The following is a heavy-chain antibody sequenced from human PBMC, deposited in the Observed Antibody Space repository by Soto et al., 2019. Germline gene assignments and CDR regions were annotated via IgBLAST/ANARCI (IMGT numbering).Heavy chain of an antibody. V-gene: IGHV1-69*08. D-gene: IGHD2-15*01. CDR2: VIPLLDAS. Sequence: QVQLVQSGAEVKKPGSSVRISCTASGVAFSNYTFTWVRRAPGQGLEWMGRVIPLLDASNYAEKFQDRVTITADRSTSTAYIELSGLKSEDSAIYYCASGKSQMTQDRMGFYYYTDVWGKGTTVTVSS. CDR1: GVAFSNYT. CDR3: ASGKSQMTQDRMGFYYYTDV. J-gene: IGHJ6*03.